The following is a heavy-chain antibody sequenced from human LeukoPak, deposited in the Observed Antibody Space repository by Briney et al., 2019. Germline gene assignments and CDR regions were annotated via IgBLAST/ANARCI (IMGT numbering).Heavy chain of an antibody. V-gene: IGHV3-53*01. Sequence: TGGPLRLSCAVSGFIVSSNYMSWVRQAPGKGLESVSVISGGGTTYYADSVKGRFTTSRDNSKNTLYLHMNSLRADDTAVYFCARRGSNREDCSSTDCYGYGMDVWGQGTTVTVSS. J-gene: IGHJ6*02. CDR1: GFIVSSNY. CDR2: ISGGGTT. D-gene: IGHD2-2*01. CDR3: ARRGSNREDCSSTDCYGYGMDV.